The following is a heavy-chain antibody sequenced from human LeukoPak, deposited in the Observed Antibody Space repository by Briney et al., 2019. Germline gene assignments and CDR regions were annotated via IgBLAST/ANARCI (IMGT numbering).Heavy chain of an antibody. CDR2: IIPIFGTA. D-gene: IGHD2-21*01. V-gene: IGHV1-69*05. Sequence: SSVKVSCKASGGTFSSYAISWVRQAPGQGLEWMGGIIPIFGTANYAQKFQGRVTITTDESTSTAYMELSSLRSEDTAVYYCARDMGHNNWFDPWGQGTLVTVSS. CDR1: GGTFSSYA. J-gene: IGHJ5*02. CDR3: ARDMGHNNWFDP.